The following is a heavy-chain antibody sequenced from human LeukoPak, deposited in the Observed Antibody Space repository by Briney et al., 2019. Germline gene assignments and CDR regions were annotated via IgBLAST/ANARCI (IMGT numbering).Heavy chain of an antibody. CDR3: ARDEVGSSSWYLAHY. Sequence: PSETLSLTCTVSGGSISSSSYYWGWIRQPPGKGLEWIGEIYHSGSTNYNPSLKSRVTISVDKSKNQFSLKLSSVTAADTAVYYCARDEVGSSSWYLAHYWGQGTLVTVSS. D-gene: IGHD6-13*01. CDR2: IYHSGST. CDR1: GGSISSSSYY. J-gene: IGHJ4*02. V-gene: IGHV4-39*07.